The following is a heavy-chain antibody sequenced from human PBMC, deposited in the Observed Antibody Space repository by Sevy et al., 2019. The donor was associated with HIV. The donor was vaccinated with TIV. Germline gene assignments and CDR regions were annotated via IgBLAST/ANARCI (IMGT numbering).Heavy chain of an antibody. J-gene: IGHJ3*02. CDR1: GYSFTSYW. Sequence: GESLKISCKGSGYSFTSYWIGWVRQMPGKGLEWMGIIYPGDSDTRYSPSFQGQVTISADKSISTAYLQWSSLKASETAMYYCAGGIIAAAGTDAFDIWGQGTMVTVSS. CDR2: IYPGDSDT. V-gene: IGHV5-51*01. CDR3: AGGIIAAAGTDAFDI. D-gene: IGHD6-13*01.